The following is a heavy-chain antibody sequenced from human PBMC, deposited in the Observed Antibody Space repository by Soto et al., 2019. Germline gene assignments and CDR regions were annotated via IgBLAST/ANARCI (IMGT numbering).Heavy chain of an antibody. CDR1: GFSLSTSRVG. Sequence: QITLKESGPTLVKPTQTLTLTCTFSGFSLSTSRVGVGWIRQPPGKALEWLALIYWDDAKHYSPSLKSSLTITKDPSKNQVVLTLTNMDPVDTATYYCAHRRRLTDPPYWYFDLWGRGTLVTVSS. D-gene: IGHD5-12*01. CDR2: IYWDDAK. CDR3: AHRRRLTDPPYWYFDL. J-gene: IGHJ2*01. V-gene: IGHV2-5*02.